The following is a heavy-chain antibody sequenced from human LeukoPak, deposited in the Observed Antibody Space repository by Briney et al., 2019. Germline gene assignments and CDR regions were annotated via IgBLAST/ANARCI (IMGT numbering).Heavy chain of an antibody. CDR3: AREGSVAGSDGMDV. CDR2: TYSGGST. D-gene: IGHD6-19*01. CDR1: AFTASSIY. Sequence: GGCRRLAWPVSAFTASSIYMSWVRPAHGKVLEWVSDTYSGGSTYYPDSENGIFTICKENSKNALYLQMSSLRAENTVVYYCAREGSVAGSDGMDVWGQGTTVTVSS. J-gene: IGHJ6*02. V-gene: IGHV3-66*01.